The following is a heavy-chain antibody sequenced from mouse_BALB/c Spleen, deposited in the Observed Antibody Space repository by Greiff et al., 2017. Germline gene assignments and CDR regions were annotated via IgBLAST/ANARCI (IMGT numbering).Heavy chain of an antibody. CDR2: INPSNGRT. CDR1: GYTFTSYW. J-gene: IGHJ2*01. D-gene: IGHD2-2*01. CDR3: ARGVTTVYFDY. V-gene: IGHV1S81*02. Sequence: VQLQQPGAELVKPGASVKLSCKASGYTFTSYWMHWVKQRPGQGLEWIGEINPSNGRTNYNEKFKSKATLTVDKSSSTAYMQLSSLTSEDSAVYYCARGVTTVYFDYWGQGTTLTVSS.